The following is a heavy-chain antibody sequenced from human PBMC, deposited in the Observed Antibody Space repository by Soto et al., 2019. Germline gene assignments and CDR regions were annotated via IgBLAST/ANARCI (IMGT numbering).Heavy chain of an antibody. CDR3: ARGFEYSSSSMGPEVPAEASYYYYYMDV. D-gene: IGHD6-6*01. V-gene: IGHV4-34*01. CDR1: GGSFSGYY. CDR2: INHSGST. Sequence: SETLSLTCAVYGGSFSGYYWSWIRQPPGKGLEWIGEINHSGSTNYNPSLKSRVTISVDTSKNQFSLKLSSVTAADTAVYYCARGFEYSSSSMGPEVPAEASYYYYYMDVWGKGTTVTVSS. J-gene: IGHJ6*03.